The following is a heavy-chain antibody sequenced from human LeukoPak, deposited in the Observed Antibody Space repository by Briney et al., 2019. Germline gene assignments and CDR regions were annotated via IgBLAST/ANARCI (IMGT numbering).Heavy chain of an antibody. CDR2: ISGGGNTI. J-gene: IGHJ4*02. Sequence: GGSLRLSCETSGFTFSSHVMHWVRQAPGMGLEWVSYISGGGNTIYYADSVRGRFTISRDNAKNSLYLQMNSLRAEDTAVYYCARDPLWFGELLPFDSWGQGTLVTVSS. CDR1: GFTFSSHV. D-gene: IGHD3-10*01. CDR3: ARDPLWFGELLPFDS. V-gene: IGHV3-48*04.